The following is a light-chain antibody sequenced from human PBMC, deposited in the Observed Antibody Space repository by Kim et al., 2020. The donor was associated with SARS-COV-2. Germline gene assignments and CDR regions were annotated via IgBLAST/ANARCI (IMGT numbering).Light chain of an antibody. CDR3: QQYNNWPPVYT. V-gene: IGKV3-15*01. CDR1: QSVGSN. Sequence: EIVMTQSPATLSVSPGERATLSCRASQSVGSNLAWYQQKPGQAPRLLIYGASTRATSIPARFSGSGSGTEFTLTISSLQSEDFAVYYCQQYNNWPPVYTFGKGTKREI. CDR2: GAS. J-gene: IGKJ2*01.